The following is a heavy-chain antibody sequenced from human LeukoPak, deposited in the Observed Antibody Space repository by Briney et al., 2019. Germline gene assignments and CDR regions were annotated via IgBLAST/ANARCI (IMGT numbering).Heavy chain of an antibody. D-gene: IGHD6-13*01. CDR3: ARDPYSSSWSYGMDV. Sequence: GGSLRLSCTASGFTFSNYWMSWVRQTPEKGLEWVANIKQDGSETVYVDSVKGRFTISRDSAQSSLYLQMNSLRAEDTAVYYCARDPYSSSWSYGMDVWGQGTTVTVSS. J-gene: IGHJ6*02. CDR2: IKQDGSET. CDR1: GFTFSNYW. V-gene: IGHV3-7*05.